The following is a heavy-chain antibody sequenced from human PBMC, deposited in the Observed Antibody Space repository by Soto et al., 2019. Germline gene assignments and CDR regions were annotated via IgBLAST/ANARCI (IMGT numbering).Heavy chain of an antibody. CDR1: GGSISSYY. CDR3: ARHKGAMVNFDY. D-gene: IGHD5-18*01. J-gene: IGHJ4*02. V-gene: IGHV4-59*08. CDR2: IYYSGST. Sequence: QVQLQESGPGLVKPSETLSLTCTVSGGSISSYYWSWIRQPPAKGLEWIGYIYYSGSTNYNPSLKSRVTISVDTSKNQFSLKLSSVTAADTAVYYFARHKGAMVNFDYWGQGTLVTVSS.